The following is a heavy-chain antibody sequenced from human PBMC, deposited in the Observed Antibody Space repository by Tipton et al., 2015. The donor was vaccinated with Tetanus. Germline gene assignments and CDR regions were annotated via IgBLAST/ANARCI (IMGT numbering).Heavy chain of an antibody. Sequence: PLRLSCAASGFTINNYWMSCVRQAPGKGLEWVANINQDGSERYDVVSVRGRFTISRDNAKNSVYLQMDSLRVEDTAVYYCVRGPHRAAPDAYWGQGTLVIVSS. CDR1: GFTINNYW. V-gene: IGHV3-7*01. CDR2: INQDGSER. D-gene: IGHD6-13*01. J-gene: IGHJ4*02. CDR3: VRGPHRAAPDAY.